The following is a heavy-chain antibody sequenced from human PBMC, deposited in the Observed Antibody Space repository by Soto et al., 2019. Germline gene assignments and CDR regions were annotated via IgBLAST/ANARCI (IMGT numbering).Heavy chain of an antibody. CDR2: IIPIFGTA. CDR3: ARDRGVAPPVAGNTHYYYYMDV. Sequence: SVKVSCKASGGTFSSYAISWVRQAPGQGLEWMGGIIPIFGTANYAQKFQGRVTITADESTSTAYLELRSLTSDDTAVYYCARDRGVAPPVAGNTHYYYYMDVWGKGTTVTVSS. D-gene: IGHD6-19*01. CDR1: GGTFSSYA. V-gene: IGHV1-69*13. J-gene: IGHJ6*03.